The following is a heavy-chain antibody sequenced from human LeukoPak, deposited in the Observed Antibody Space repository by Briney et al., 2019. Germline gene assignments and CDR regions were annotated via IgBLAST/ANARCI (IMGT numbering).Heavy chain of an antibody. V-gene: IGHV1-2*02. J-gene: IGHJ3*02. D-gene: IGHD6-19*01. CDR1: GYTFNDYY. CDR2: INPNSGGT. Sequence: ASVKVSCKASGYTFNDYYMHWVRQAPGQGLEWMGWINPNSGGTKFAQKFQGRVTMTRDTSISIAYMELSRLRSDDTAVYYCARVQGSGWSYDAFDIWGQGTMVTVSS. CDR3: ARVQGSGWSYDAFDI.